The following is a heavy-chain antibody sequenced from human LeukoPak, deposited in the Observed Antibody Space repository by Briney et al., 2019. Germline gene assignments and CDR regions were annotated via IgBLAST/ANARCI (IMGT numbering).Heavy chain of an antibody. CDR1: GFTFSSYG. J-gene: IGHJ5*02. D-gene: IGHD4/OR15-4a*01. CDR2: IWYDGSNK. Sequence: GRSLRLSCAASGFTFSSYGMHWVRQAAGKGLEWDAVIWYDGSNKYYADSVKGRFTISRDNSKNTLYLQMNSLRAEDTAVYYCARENVANPLAGFDPWGQGTLVTVSS. V-gene: IGHV3-33*01. CDR3: ARENVANPLAGFDP.